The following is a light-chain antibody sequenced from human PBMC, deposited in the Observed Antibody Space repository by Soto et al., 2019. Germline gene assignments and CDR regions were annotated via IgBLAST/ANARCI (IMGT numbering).Light chain of an antibody. CDR2: GAS. V-gene: IGKV3-20*01. J-gene: IGKJ1*01. CDR1: QSLSSNY. Sequence: EIVLTQSPGALSLSRGERATLCCRSGQSLSSNYLAWYQQRPGQAPRLLIYGASTRATGIPDRFSGSGSGTDFTLTISRLEPEDFAVYYCQEHGSSPRTFGQGTKVDI. CDR3: QEHGSSPRT.